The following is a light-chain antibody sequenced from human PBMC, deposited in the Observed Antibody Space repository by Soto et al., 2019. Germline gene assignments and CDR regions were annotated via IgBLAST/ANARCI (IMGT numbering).Light chain of an antibody. Sequence: QSALTQPASVSGSPGQSITISCTGTSSDVGSYNLVSWYQQHPGKAPKLVIYEGNKRPSGVSDRFSGSKSGNTASLTSSGLQAEDEADYYCCSYAGSRTYVLFGGGTKLTVL. J-gene: IGLJ2*01. CDR3: CSYAGSRTYVL. CDR2: EGN. V-gene: IGLV2-23*01. CDR1: SSDVGSYNL.